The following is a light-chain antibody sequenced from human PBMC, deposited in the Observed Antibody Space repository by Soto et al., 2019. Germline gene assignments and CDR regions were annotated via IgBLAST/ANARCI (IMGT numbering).Light chain of an antibody. CDR2: AAA. Sequence: DIQMTQSPSSLSASVGDRVTITCRASQGIGSWLAWYQQKPGRAPKILIYAAASLQSGVPSRFSATFSGTDFTLTTNSLQPEDVATYFCHQSNSFPLTFGPGTKVDIK. CDR3: HQSNSFPLT. CDR1: QGIGSW. J-gene: IGKJ3*01. V-gene: IGKV1-12*02.